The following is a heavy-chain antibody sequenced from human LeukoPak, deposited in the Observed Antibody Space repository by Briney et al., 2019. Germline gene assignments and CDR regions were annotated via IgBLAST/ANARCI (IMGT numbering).Heavy chain of an antibody. V-gene: IGHV4-30-2*01. CDR1: GGSISSGGYY. CDR3: ARVATIFGVVHNWFDP. CDR2: IYHSGST. J-gene: IGHJ5*02. D-gene: IGHD3-3*01. Sequence: SQTLSLTCTVSGGSISSGGYYWSWIRQPPGKGLEWIGYIYHSGSTYYNPSLKSRVTISVDRSKNQFSLKLSSVTAADTAVYYFARVATIFGVVHNWFDPWGQGTLVTVSS.